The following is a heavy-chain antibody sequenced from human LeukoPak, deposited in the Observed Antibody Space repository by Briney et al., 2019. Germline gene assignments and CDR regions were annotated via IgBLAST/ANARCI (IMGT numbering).Heavy chain of an antibody. V-gene: IGHV4-61*01. Sequence: SETLSLTCTVSGSSVSSGIDYWNWIRQPPGKGLEWIGEINQRGSTNYNPSLKSRVTLSVDTSKNQFSLKLNSVTAADTAVYYCARGRLFVYWGQGTLVTVSS. CDR1: GSSVSSGIDY. J-gene: IGHJ4*02. CDR2: INQRGST. CDR3: ARGRLFVY.